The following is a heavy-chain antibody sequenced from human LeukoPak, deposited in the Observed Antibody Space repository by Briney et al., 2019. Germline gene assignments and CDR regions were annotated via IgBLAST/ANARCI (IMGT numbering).Heavy chain of an antibody. CDR1: GGSISIYY. CDR3: AAAYYDFWSGYYTDNWFDP. J-gene: IGHJ5*02. D-gene: IGHD3-3*01. V-gene: IGHV4-59*01. CDR2: IYYSGST. Sequence: SETLSLTCTVSGGSISIYYWSWIRQPPGKGLEWIGYIYYSGSTNYNPSLKSRVTISVDTSKNQFSLKLSSVTAADTAVYYCAAAYYDFWSGYYTDNWFDPWGQGTLVTVSS.